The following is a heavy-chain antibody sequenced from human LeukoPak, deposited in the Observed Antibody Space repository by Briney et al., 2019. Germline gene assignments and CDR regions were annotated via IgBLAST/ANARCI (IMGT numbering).Heavy chain of an antibody. V-gene: IGHV3-23*01. D-gene: IGHD1-26*01. Sequence: GGSLRLSCAASGFTFSSYAMSWVRQAPGKGLEWVSAISGTGGSTYYADSVKGRFTISRDNSKNTLYLQMNCLRAEDTAVYYCAKDGSVGATPTDFDYWGQGTLVTVSS. J-gene: IGHJ4*02. CDR3: AKDGSVGATPTDFDY. CDR2: ISGTGGST. CDR1: GFTFSSYA.